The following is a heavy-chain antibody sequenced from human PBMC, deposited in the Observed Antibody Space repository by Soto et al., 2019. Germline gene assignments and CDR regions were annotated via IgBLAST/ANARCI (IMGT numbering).Heavy chain of an antibody. CDR3: LGIFGNRPPPSNAFDI. J-gene: IGHJ3*02. CDR1: GFTFSSYW. Sequence: GGSLRLSCAASGFTFSSYWMSWVRQAPGKGLEWVANIKQDGSEKYYVDSVKGRFTISRDNAKNSLYLQMNSLRAEDTAVYYCLGIFGNRPPPSNAFDIWGQGTMVTVSS. CDR2: IKQDGSEK. V-gene: IGHV3-7*01. D-gene: IGHD3-3*01.